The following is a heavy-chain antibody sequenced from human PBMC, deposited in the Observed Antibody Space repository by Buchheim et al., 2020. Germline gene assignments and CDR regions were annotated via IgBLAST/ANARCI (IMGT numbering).Heavy chain of an antibody. D-gene: IGHD3-22*01. CDR3: ARGYDSSGYSTLAGDPNFDY. J-gene: IGHJ4*02. CDR1: GFTFSSYW. CDR2: IKQDGSEN. Sequence: EVQLVESGGGLVQPGGSLRLSCAASGFTFSSYWMSWVRQAPGKGLEWVANIKQDGSENYYVDSLTGRFTISRDNAKNSLSLKMNSLRAEDTAVYYCARGYDSSGYSTLAGDPNFDYWGQGTL. V-gene: IGHV3-7*01.